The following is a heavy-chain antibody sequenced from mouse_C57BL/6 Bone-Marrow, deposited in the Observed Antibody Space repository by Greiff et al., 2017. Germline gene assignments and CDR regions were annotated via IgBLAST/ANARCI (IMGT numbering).Heavy chain of an antibody. D-gene: IGHD2-5*01. V-gene: IGHV2-2*01. Sequence: VTLVESVPCLVQPSQRLSITCTVSGFSFTSYGAHWVRQSPGTGLEWLGVIWSGGSTDSNAAFISRLRISKDTYKRQVFFTRNSRQAEHTALYYWCRNSNPCFAYRGQGALVTVSA. CDR3: CRNSNPCFAY. J-gene: IGHJ3*01. CDR1: GFSFTSYG. CDR2: IWSGGST.